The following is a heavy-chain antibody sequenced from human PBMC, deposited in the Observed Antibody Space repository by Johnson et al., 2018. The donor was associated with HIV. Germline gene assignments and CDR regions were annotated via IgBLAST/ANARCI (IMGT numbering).Heavy chain of an antibody. CDR1: GFTVSSNY. CDR2: IKSKTDGGTT. CDR3: ARGDGYRRAFDI. J-gene: IGHJ3*02. D-gene: IGHD1-1*01. Sequence: VQLVESGGGLVQPGGSLRLSCAASGFTVSSNYMSWVRQAPGKGLDWVARIKSKTDGGTTDYAAPEKGRFTISRDKSKNTLYLQMNSLRVEDTAVYYCARGDGYRRAFDIWGQGTMVTVSS. V-gene: IGHV3-15*01.